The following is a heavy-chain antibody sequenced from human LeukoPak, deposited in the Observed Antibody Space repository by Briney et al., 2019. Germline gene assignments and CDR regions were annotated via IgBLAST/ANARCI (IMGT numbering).Heavy chain of an antibody. CDR2: IYYSGST. CDR3: ASSAESEPKIDY. Sequence: SETLSLTCTVSGGSISSYYWSWIRQPPGKGLEWIGYIYYSGSTNYNPSLKSRVTISVDTSKNQFSLKLSSVTAADTAVYYCASSAESEPKIDYGGQGTLVTVSS. CDR1: GGSISSYY. D-gene: IGHD3-10*01. J-gene: IGHJ4*02. V-gene: IGHV4-59*08.